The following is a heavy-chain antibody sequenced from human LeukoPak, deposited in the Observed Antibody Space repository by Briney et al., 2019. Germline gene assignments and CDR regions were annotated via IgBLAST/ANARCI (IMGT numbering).Heavy chain of an antibody. Sequence: PGGSLRLSCAASGFTFSSYSMSWVRQAPGKGLEWVSSISSSSSYIYYADSVKGRFTISRDNAKNSLYLQMNSLRAEDTAVYYCAGATGYYDLAPYYMDVWGKGTTVTVSS. V-gene: IGHV3-21*01. J-gene: IGHJ6*03. CDR3: AGATGYYDLAPYYMDV. CDR2: ISSSSSYI. D-gene: IGHD3-3*01. CDR1: GFTFSSYS.